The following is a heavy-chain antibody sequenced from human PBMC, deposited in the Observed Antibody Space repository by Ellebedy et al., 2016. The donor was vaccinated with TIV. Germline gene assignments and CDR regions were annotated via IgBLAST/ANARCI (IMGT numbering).Heavy chain of an antibody. D-gene: IGHD3-22*01. J-gene: IGHJ4*02. CDR3: ARGDNYYYDSSGYYYTY. CDR2: INPTTGNS. Sequence: ASVKVSCKASGYTFTSYYFYWVRQAPGQGLEWMGIINPTTGNSNYAQKFQGRVTMTRDTSTGTVYMELSSLRSEDTAGYYCARGDNYYYDSSGYYYTYWGQGTLVTVSS. CDR1: GYTFTSYY. V-gene: IGHV1-46*01.